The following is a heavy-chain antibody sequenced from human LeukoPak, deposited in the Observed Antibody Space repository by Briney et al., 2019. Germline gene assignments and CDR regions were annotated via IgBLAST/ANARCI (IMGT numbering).Heavy chain of an antibody. J-gene: IGHJ4*02. CDR1: GGSISSSGYY. D-gene: IGHD6-19*01. CDR2: IYYSGST. V-gene: IGHV4-39*07. Sequence: SETLSLTCTVSGGSISSSGYYWGWIRQPPGKGLEWIGSIYYSGSTYYNPSLKSRVTISVDTSKNQFSLKLSSVTAADTAVYYCAREVNNGYSSGWEDYWGQGTLVTVSS. CDR3: AREVNNGYSSGWEDY.